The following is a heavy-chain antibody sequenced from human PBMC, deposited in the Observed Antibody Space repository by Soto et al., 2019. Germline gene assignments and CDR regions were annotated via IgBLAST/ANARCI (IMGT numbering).Heavy chain of an antibody. V-gene: IGHV4-31*03. Sequence: QVQLQESGPGLVKPSQTLSLTCTVSGGSISSGGYYWSWIRQHPGKGLEWIGYIYYSGSTYYNPSLKSRVTISVDTSKNQFSLKLSSVTASDTAVYYCARGRTPPMDIVATTFDYWGQGPLVTVSS. CDR2: IYYSGST. CDR3: ARGRTPPMDIVATTFDY. D-gene: IGHD5-12*01. J-gene: IGHJ4*02. CDR1: GGSISSGGYY.